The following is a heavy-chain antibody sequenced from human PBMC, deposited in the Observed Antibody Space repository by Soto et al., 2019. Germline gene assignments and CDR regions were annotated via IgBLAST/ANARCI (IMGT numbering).Heavy chain of an antibody. CDR3: AKAGSGSMDAFDI. V-gene: IGHV3-30*18. J-gene: IGHJ3*02. CDR1: GFTFSSYG. D-gene: IGHD1-26*01. CDR2: ISYDGSNK. Sequence: QVQLVESGGGVVQPGRSLRLSFAASGFTFSSYGMHWVRQAPATGLEWVAVISYDGSNKYYADSVKGQFTISRDNAKKTLYLQMNSLRAEDTAVYYCAKAGSGSMDAFDIWGQGTMVSVSS.